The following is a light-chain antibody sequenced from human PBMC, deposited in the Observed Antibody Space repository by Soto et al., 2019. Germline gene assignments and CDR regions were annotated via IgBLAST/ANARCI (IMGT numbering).Light chain of an antibody. V-gene: IGLV2-11*01. CDR2: DVS. Sequence: QSALTQPRSVSGSPGQSVTISCTGTSSAVGGYNYVSWYQQHPGKAPKLMIYDVSKRPSGVPDRFSGSKSGNTASLTISGLQAEDEADYYCCSYAGSFVVFGGGTQLAVL. CDR1: SSAVGGYNY. J-gene: IGLJ2*01. CDR3: CSYAGSFVV.